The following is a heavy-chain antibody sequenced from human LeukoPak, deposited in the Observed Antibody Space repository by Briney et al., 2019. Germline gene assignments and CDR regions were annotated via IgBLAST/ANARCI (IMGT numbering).Heavy chain of an antibody. Sequence: SETLSLTCAVYGGSFSGYYWSWIRQPPGKGLEWIGEINHSGSTNYNPSLKSRVTISVDTSKNQFSLKLSSVTAADTAVYYCARLVFGYYYYGMDVWGQGTTVTVSS. CDR1: GGSFSGYY. V-gene: IGHV4-34*01. J-gene: IGHJ6*02. D-gene: IGHD3-10*01. CDR3: ARLVFGYYYYGMDV. CDR2: INHSGST.